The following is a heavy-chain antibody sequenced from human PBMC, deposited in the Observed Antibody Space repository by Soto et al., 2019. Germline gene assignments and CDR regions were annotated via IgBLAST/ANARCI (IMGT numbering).Heavy chain of an antibody. D-gene: IGHD2-21*02. V-gene: IGHV3-48*03. CDR1: GFTFSSYE. CDR3: ARAEYCGGDCYPDDAFDI. J-gene: IGHJ3*02. CDR2: ISSSGSTI. Sequence: WGSLVVCCAASGFTFSSYEMNRVGQAPGKGPEWVSYISSSGSTIYYADSVKGRFTISRDNAKNSLYLQMNSLRAEDTAVYYCARAEYCGGDCYPDDAFDIWGQGTMVTVSS.